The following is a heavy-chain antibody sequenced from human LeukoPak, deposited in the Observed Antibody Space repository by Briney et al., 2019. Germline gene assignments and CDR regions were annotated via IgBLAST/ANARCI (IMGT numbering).Heavy chain of an antibody. Sequence: GAAVKVSCKASGYILTSYGISWVRQAPGQGLEWMGWISAYNGNTNYAQKLQGRVTMTTDTSTSTAYMELRSLRSDDTAVYYCARDIISKQWLPSADAFDIWGQGTMVTVSS. J-gene: IGHJ3*02. D-gene: IGHD6-19*01. CDR2: ISAYNGNT. CDR3: ARDIISKQWLPSADAFDI. V-gene: IGHV1-18*01. CDR1: GYILTSYG.